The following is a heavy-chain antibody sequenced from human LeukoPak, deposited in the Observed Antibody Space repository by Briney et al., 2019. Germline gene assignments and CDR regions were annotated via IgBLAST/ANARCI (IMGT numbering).Heavy chain of an antibody. CDR3: AKRGDYGWYFDL. D-gene: IGHD4-17*01. V-gene: IGHV3-30*18. CDR1: GFTFDDYA. CDR2: ISYDGSNK. Sequence: GGSLRLSCAASGFTFDDYAMHWVRQAPGKGLEWVAVISYDGSNKYYADSVKGRFTISRDNSKNTLYLQMNSLRAEDTAVYYCAKRGDYGWYFDLWGRGTLVTVSS. J-gene: IGHJ2*01.